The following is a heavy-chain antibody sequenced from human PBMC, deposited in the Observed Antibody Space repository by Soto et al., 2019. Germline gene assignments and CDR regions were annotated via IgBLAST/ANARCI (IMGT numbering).Heavy chain of an antibody. CDR3: ADRLSGYSWNGGYFDY. V-gene: IGHV2-5*02. CDR2: IYWDDDK. D-gene: IGHD1-1*01. CDR1: GFSLTTSPMG. J-gene: IGHJ4*02. Sequence: QITLRESGPTLVKPTQTLTLTCTFSGFSLTTSPMGVGWIRQPPGKALEWLVVIYWDDDKRYSPSLKSRLTITXXTXKXXVVLTMTNMDPVDTATYYCADRLSGYSWNGGYFDYWGQGALVTVSS.